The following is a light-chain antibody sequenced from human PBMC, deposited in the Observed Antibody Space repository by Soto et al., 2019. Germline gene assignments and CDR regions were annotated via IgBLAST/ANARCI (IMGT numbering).Light chain of an antibody. CDR2: GAT. Sequence: EILLTQSPATLSVSPGETATLSCRASQNVLSDLAWYQQKPCQAPRLLVYGATTRATDAPAKVRGRGSGTEFSLTISSLQSEESATYYWQQYRSWPRTFGQGSKVEI. CDR3: QQYRSWPRT. CDR1: QNVLSD. J-gene: IGKJ1*01. V-gene: IGKV3-15*01.